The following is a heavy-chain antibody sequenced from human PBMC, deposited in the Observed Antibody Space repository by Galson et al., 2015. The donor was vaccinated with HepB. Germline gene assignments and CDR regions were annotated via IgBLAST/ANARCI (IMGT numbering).Heavy chain of an antibody. CDR3: ARCGSSIAAAELDYYYYGMDV. Sequence: SCKASGYTFTSYGISWVRQAPGQGLEWMGWISAYNGNTNYAQKLQGRVTMTTDTSTSTAYMELRSLRSDDTAVYYCARCGSSIAAAELDYYYYGMDVWGQGTTVTVSS. D-gene: IGHD6-13*01. CDR2: ISAYNGNT. J-gene: IGHJ6*02. V-gene: IGHV1-18*01. CDR1: GYTFTSYG.